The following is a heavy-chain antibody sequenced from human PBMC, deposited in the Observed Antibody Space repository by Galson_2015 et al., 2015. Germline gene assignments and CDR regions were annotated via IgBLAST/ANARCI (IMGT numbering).Heavy chain of an antibody. V-gene: IGHV4-59*01. CDR1: GGSIRSFF. CDR2: VSYNGAT. D-gene: IGHD1-1*01. Sequence: ETLSLTCTVSGGSIRSFFWSWIRQSPGMALEWVGHVSYNGATKYNPSLKSRVTIAIDTSKKFFSLNLTSVTAADTAVYYCARDTTNYNDYSNMDVWGKGTTVIVSS. CDR3: ARDTTNYNDYSNMDV. J-gene: IGHJ6*04.